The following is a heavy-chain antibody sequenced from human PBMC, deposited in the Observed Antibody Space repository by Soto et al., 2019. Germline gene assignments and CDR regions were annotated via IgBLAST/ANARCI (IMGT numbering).Heavy chain of an antibody. D-gene: IGHD6-6*01. CDR2: INPNSGGT. V-gene: IGHV1-2*02. CDR1: GYTFTGYY. J-gene: IGHJ4*02. Sequence: ASVKVSCKASGYTFTGYYMHWVRQAPGQGLEWMGWINPNSGGTNYAQKFQGRVTMTRDTSISTAYMELSRLRSDDTAVYYCARDRGSSSSLDYWGQGTLVTVSS. CDR3: ARDRGSSSSLDY.